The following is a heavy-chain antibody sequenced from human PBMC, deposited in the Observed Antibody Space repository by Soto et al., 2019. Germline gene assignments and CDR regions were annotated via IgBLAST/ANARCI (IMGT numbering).Heavy chain of an antibody. D-gene: IGHD4-4*01. CDR2: ISYDGSNK. Sequence: PGGSLRLSCVASGFTFSSYGIHWVRQAPGKGLEWVAIISYDGSNKYYADSVKGRFTISRDNSKNTLYLQMNSLRAEDTAVYYCAKNGMTTVTTSTLRWFDPWGQGTLVPVSS. CDR1: GFTFSSYG. CDR3: AKNGMTTVTTSTLRWFDP. V-gene: IGHV3-30*18. J-gene: IGHJ5*02.